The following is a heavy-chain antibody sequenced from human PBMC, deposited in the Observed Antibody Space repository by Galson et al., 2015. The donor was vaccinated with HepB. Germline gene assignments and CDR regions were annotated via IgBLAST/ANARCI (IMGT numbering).Heavy chain of an antibody. CDR3: AKDRLILLWFGEFGY. J-gene: IGHJ4*02. V-gene: IGHV3-23*01. CDR2: ISGSGGST. CDR1: GFTFSSYA. Sequence: SLRLSCAASGFTFSSYAMSWVRQAPGKGLEWVSAISGSGGSTYYADSVKGRFTISRDNSKNTLYLQMNSLRAEDTAVYYCAKDRLILLWFGEFGYWGQGTLVTVSS. D-gene: IGHD3-10*01.